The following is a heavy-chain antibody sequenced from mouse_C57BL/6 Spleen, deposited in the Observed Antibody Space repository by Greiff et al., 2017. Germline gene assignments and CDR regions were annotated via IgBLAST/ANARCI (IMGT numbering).Heavy chain of an antibody. CDR1: GYAFTNYL. V-gene: IGHV1-54*01. CDR3: ARQGYYGSSSYAMDY. Sequence: QVQLQQSGAELVRPGTSVKVSCKASGYAFTNYLIEWVKQRPGQGLEWIGVINPGSGGTNYNEKFKGKATLTADKSSSTAYMQLSSLTSEDSAVYFCARQGYYGSSSYAMDYWGQGTSVTVSS. D-gene: IGHD1-1*01. J-gene: IGHJ4*01. CDR2: INPGSGGT.